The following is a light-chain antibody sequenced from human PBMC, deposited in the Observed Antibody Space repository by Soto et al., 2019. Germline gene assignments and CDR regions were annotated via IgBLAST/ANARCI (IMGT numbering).Light chain of an antibody. J-gene: IGKJ1*01. CDR1: QSISTN. V-gene: IGKV3D-15*01. CDR2: GAS. CDR3: QQYNNWLWT. Sequence: TVLTQSPGTLSLSPGERATLSCRASQSISTNFLAWYQHKPGQAPRLLIFGASRRAPGIPDRFSGSGSGTEFTLTISSLQSEDFAVYYCQQYNNWLWTFGQGTKVEIK.